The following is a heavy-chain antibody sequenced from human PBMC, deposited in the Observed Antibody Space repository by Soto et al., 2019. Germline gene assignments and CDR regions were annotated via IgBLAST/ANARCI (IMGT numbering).Heavy chain of an antibody. CDR1: GFTFTTHG. CDR3: ARAPFDS. Sequence: SLRFSCVVSGFTFTTHGMNWVRQVPGKGLEWISFISSTRSSINYAESMKGRFTVSRDHAKNSLYMQMTSMSVVHTAVYYFARAPFDSLGRGTLVPVSS. J-gene: IGHJ4*02. V-gene: IGHV3-21*04. CDR2: ISSTRSSI.